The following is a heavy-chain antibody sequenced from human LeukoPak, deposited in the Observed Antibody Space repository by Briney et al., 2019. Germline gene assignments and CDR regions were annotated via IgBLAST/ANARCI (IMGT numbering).Heavy chain of an antibody. D-gene: IGHD3-3*01. CDR2: ISRNSLYM. J-gene: IGHJ4*02. CDR1: GFTFGSHA. CDR3: ARDKVGRDFWSGYSDF. Sequence: PGGSLRLSCVASGFTFGSHAMNWVRQAPGKGLEWVSSISRNSLYMYYADSLKGRFTISRDNAKNSLYLQMDSLRAEDTAAYYCARDKVGRDFWSGYSDFWGEGTLVTVSS. V-gene: IGHV3-21*06.